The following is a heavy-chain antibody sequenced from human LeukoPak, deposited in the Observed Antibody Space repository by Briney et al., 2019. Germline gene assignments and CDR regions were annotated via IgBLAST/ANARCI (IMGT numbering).Heavy chain of an antibody. CDR1: GFTFSSYG. Sequence: GGSLRLSCAASGFTFSSYGMHWVRQAAGKGLEWVAVIWYDGSKKYYADSVKGRFTISRDNPKNTLYLQMNSLRGDDTAMYHCASVDSSSWYLDNWGQGTLVTVSS. D-gene: IGHD6-13*01. CDR2: IWYDGSKK. CDR3: ASVDSSSWYLDN. V-gene: IGHV3-33*01. J-gene: IGHJ4*02.